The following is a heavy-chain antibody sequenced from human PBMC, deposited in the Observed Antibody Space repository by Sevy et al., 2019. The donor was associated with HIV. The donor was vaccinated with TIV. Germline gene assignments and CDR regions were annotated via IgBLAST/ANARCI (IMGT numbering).Heavy chain of an antibody. CDR2: TYYRSKWYN. V-gene: IGHV6-1*01. D-gene: IGHD3-3*01. J-gene: IGHJ6*02. CDR3: ARVYYDFWSGYYGVDV. Sequence: SQTLSLTCAISGDSVSSNSAALNWIRQSPSRGLEWLGRTYYRSKWYNDYAVSVKSRITINPDTSKNQFSLQLNSVTPEDTAVYYCARVYYDFWSGYYGVDVWGQGTTVTVSS. CDR1: GDSVSSNSAA.